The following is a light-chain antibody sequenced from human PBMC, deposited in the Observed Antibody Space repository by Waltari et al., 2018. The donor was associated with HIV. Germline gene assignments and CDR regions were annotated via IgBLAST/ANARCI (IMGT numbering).Light chain of an antibody. CDR2: DDS. V-gene: IGLV3-21*02. Sequence: SYVLTQPPSVSVAPGQTARITCGGNNIGSKSVHWYQQKPGQAPVLVVYDDSDRPSWIPERFSGSNSGNTATLTISRVEAGDEADYYCQVWDSSSDQYVFGTGTMVTVL. J-gene: IGLJ1*01. CDR3: QVWDSSSDQYV. CDR1: NIGSKS.